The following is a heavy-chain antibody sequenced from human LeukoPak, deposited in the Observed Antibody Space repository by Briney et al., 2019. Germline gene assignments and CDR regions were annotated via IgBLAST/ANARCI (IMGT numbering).Heavy chain of an antibody. CDR3: ARGHRGYSYGPFDY. Sequence: SETLSLTCAVYGGSFSGYYWSWIRQPPGKGLEWIGETNHSGSTNYNPSLKSRVTISVDTSKNQFSLKLSSVTAADTAVYYCARGHRGYSYGPFDYWGQGTLVTVSS. CDR1: GGSFSGYY. V-gene: IGHV4-34*01. J-gene: IGHJ4*02. CDR2: TNHSGST. D-gene: IGHD5-18*01.